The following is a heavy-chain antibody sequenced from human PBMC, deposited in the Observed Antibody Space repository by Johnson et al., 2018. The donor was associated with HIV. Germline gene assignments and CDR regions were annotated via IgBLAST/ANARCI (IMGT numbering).Heavy chain of an antibody. V-gene: IGHV3-11*04. J-gene: IGHJ3*02. CDR2: ISSSGSTI. D-gene: IGHD3-22*01. CDR1: GFTFSNYY. CDR3: AKGQSSGYPKDAFDI. Sequence: QVQLVESGGGVVQPGRSLRLSCAASGFTFSNYYMICVRQAPGKGLEWVSYISSSGSTIYYADSVKGRFTISRDNAKNSLYLQMNSLRAEDTAVYYCAKGQSSGYPKDAFDIWGQGTMVIVSS.